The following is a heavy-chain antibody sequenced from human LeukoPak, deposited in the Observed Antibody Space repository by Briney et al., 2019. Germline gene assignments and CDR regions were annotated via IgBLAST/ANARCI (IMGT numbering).Heavy chain of an antibody. CDR1: GGSISSGDYY. CDR3: AREDIAVAGTVD. CDR2: IKQDGSEK. Sequence: PSETLSLTCTVSGGSISSGDYYWSWIRQPPGKGLEWVANIKQDGSEKYYVDSVRGRFTISRDNAKNSLYLQMNSLRAEDTAVYYCAREDIAVAGTVDWGQGTLVTVSS. V-gene: IGHV3-7*01. J-gene: IGHJ4*02. D-gene: IGHD6-19*01.